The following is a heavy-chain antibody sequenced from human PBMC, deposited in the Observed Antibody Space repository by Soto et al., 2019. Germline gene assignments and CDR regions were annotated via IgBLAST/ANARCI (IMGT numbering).Heavy chain of an antibody. CDR1: GYTFTNYW. Sequence: PGESLKISCNGSGYTFTNYWINWVRQMPGKGLEWMGRIDPSDSYTNYSPSFQGHVTISADESISTASLQWSSLKASDSAIYYCARQAKYDILTGYFPFDDWGQGTLVTVSS. D-gene: IGHD3-9*01. CDR2: IDPSDSYT. V-gene: IGHV5-10-1*01. J-gene: IGHJ4*02. CDR3: ARQAKYDILTGYFPFDD.